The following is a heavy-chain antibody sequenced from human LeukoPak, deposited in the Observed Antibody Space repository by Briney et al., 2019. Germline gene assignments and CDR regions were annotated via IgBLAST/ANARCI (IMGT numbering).Heavy chain of an antibody. CDR2: IYTSGST. CDR1: GGSISSGSYY. D-gene: IGHD3-22*01. V-gene: IGHV4-61*02. Sequence: PSETLSLTCTVSGGSISSGSYYWSWIRQPAGKGLEWIGRIYTSGSTNYNPSLKSRVTISVDTSKNQFSLKLSSVTAADTAVYYCASSPPDDSSGYVFDYWGQGTLVTVSS. CDR3: ASSPPDDSSGYVFDY. J-gene: IGHJ4*02.